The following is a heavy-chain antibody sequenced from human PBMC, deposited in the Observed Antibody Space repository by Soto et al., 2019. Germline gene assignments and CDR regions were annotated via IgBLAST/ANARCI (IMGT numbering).Heavy chain of an antibody. CDR3: ARGPTDYYDNSANYFLDY. D-gene: IGHD3-22*01. Sequence: ASVKVSCKASGDTFITYGVSWVRRAPEQGLDWLGWISTYNGNTRYAERLQGRVTMTTDTTTNTAYMELRNLRSDDTAVYYCARGPTDYYDNSANYFLDYWGQGTLVTVSS. CDR1: GDTFITYG. J-gene: IGHJ4*02. CDR2: ISTYNGNT. V-gene: IGHV1-18*01.